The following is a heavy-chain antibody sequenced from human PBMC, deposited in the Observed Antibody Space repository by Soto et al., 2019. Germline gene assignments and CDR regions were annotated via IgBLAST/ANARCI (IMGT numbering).Heavy chain of an antibody. CDR2: IIPIFGTT. J-gene: IGHJ5*02. V-gene: IGHV1-69*06. Sequence: GASVKVSCKASVGTVSSDAITWVRQAPGKGLEWVGRIIPIFGTTNYAQNLQGRVTISADKSTLTSYMELHSLTSDDTALYYCARDRTDSGYYTNWLDPWGQGNQVTVSS. CDR3: ARDRTDSGYYTNWLDP. D-gene: IGHD3-22*01. CDR1: VGTVSSDA.